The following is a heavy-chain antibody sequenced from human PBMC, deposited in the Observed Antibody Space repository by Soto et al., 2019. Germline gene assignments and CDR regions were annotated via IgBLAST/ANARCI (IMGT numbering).Heavy chain of an antibody. V-gene: IGHV4-30-2*01. Sequence: SETLSLTCGVSGGSLSGATYSWNWIRQPPGKGLEWIGYIFPSGTTYYNPSLKSRVTISIDVSKNQFSLSLRSLTAADTAVYYCARSRDFDYWSQGTLVTVSS. CDR2: IFPSGTT. CDR3: ARSRDFDY. J-gene: IGHJ4*02. CDR1: GGSLSGATYS.